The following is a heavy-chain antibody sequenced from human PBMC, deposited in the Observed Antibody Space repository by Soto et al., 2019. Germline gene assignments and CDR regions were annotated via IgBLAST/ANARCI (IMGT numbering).Heavy chain of an antibody. Sequence: GGSLRLSCAASGFTFSSFAMHWARQAPGKGLEWVAFTSYDGRKNSYADSVKGRFTVSRDNSKNTVYLQMNSLRAEDTAVYYCARGCSSSDCYTNYYYYYGMDVWGHGTTVTVSS. CDR1: GFTFSSFA. CDR3: ARGCSSSDCYTNYYYYYGMDV. CDR2: TSYDGRKN. V-gene: IGHV3-30*04. D-gene: IGHD2-2*02. J-gene: IGHJ6*02.